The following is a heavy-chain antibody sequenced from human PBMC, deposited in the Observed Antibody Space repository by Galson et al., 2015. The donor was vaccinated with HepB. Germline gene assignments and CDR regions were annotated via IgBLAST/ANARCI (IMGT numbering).Heavy chain of an antibody. D-gene: IGHD2-2*01. V-gene: IGHV1-18*01. CDR2: ISAYNGNT. J-gene: IGHJ4*02. CDR3: ARDHYRVVVPAGQTPFDY. Sequence: SVKVSCKASGYTFTSYGISWVRQAPGQGLEWMGWISAYNGNTNYAQKLQGRVTMTTDTSTSTAYMELRSLRSDDTAVYYCARDHYRVVVPAGQTPFDYWGQGTLVTVSS. CDR1: GYTFTSYG.